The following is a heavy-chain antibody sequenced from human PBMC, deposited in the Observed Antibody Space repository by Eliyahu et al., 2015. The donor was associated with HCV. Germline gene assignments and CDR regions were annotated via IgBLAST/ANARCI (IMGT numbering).Heavy chain of an antibody. CDR1: GDSVSSNSAA. CDR2: TYYXSKWYN. D-gene: IGHD6-19*01. Sequence: PGLVKPSQTLSLTCAISGDSVSSNSAAWNWIRXSTSRGLEWLGRTYYXSKWYNDYAVSVKSRITINPDTSKNQFSLQLNSVTPEXTAVYYCARTYGIAVAGTWGYYYYYGMDVWGQGTTVTVSS. V-gene: IGHV6-1*01. J-gene: IGHJ6*02. CDR3: ARTYGIAVAGTWGYYYYYGMDV.